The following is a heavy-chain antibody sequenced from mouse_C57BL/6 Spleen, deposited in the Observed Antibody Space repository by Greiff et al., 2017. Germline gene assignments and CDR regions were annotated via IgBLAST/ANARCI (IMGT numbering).Heavy chain of an antibody. V-gene: IGHV1-82*01. CDR1: GYAFSSSW. Sequence: VKLQQSGPELVKPGASVKISCKASGYAFSSSWMNWVKQRPGKGLEWIGRIYPGDGDTNYNGKFKGKATLTADKSSSTAYMQLSSLTSEDSAVYFCARRGTGTTFFDYWGQGTTLTVSS. J-gene: IGHJ2*01. CDR2: IYPGDGDT. D-gene: IGHD4-1*01. CDR3: ARRGTGTTFFDY.